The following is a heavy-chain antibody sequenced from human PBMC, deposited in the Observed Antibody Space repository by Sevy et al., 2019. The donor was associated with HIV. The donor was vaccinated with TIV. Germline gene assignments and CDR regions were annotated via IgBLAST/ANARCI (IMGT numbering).Heavy chain of an antibody. D-gene: IGHD2-15*01. J-gene: IGHJ4*02. CDR2: IRYDGSNK. CDR3: ATDGGYCSGGSCYSLTPDWDY. Sequence: GGSLRLSCAASGFTFSSYGMHWVRQAPGKGLEWVAFIRYDGSNKYYADSVKGRFTISRDNSKNTLYLQMNSLRAEDTAVYYCATDGGYCSGGSCYSLTPDWDYWGQGTLVTVSS. CDR1: GFTFSSYG. V-gene: IGHV3-30*02.